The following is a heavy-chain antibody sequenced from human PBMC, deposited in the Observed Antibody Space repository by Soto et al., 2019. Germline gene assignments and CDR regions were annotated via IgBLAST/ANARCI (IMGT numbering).Heavy chain of an antibody. V-gene: IGHV3-23*01. Sequence: PGGSLRLSWVVSGIDFSNYAMTWVRQAPGKGLEWVAISSTSGRSTYHADPVRGRFTISRDNSKNTLYLHMTNLRAEDTAVYYCAKDGNWLDVFLDLWGQGTPVTGSS. CDR2: SSTSGRST. D-gene: IGHD6-19*01. J-gene: IGHJ4*02. CDR3: AKDGNWLDVFLDL. CDR1: GIDFSNYA.